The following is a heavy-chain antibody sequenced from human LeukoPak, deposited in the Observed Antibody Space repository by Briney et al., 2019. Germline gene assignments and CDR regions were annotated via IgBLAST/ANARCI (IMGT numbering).Heavy chain of an antibody. CDR2: ISYDGSNK. D-gene: IGHD6-13*01. CDR3: ARGPNSPIASNAFDI. CDR1: GFTFSSYA. V-gene: IGHV3-30-3*01. J-gene: IGHJ3*02. Sequence: PGRSLRLSCAASGFTFSSYAMHWVRQAPGKGLEWVAVISYDGSNKYYADSVKGRFTISRDNSKNTLYLQMNSLRSEDTAVYYCARGPNSPIASNAFDIWGQGTMVTVSS.